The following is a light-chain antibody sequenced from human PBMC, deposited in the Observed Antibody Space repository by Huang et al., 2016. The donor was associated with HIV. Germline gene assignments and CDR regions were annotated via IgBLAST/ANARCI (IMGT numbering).Light chain of an antibody. Sequence: EIVMTQSPATLSVSPGERATLSCMASQSVSSNLAGYQQKPGQAPRLLIYGASTRAPGIPATFSGSWSGTEFTLTISSLQSEDFSVYYCQQYNNWPPITFGQGTRLEIK. CDR2: GAS. V-gene: IGKV3-15*01. CDR1: QSVSSN. CDR3: QQYNNWPPIT. J-gene: IGKJ5*01.